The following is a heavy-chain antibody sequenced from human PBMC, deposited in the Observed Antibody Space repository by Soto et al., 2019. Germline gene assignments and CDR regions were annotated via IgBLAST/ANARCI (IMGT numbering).Heavy chain of an antibody. D-gene: IGHD6-13*01. CDR3: LKAGSGDAFDA. V-gene: IGHV3-7*01. J-gene: IGHJ3*01. CDR1: GFSFSRYW. Sequence: EVQLVESGGGLVQPGESLRLSCAASGFSFSRYWMNWVRQAPGKGLEWVANIKQDGSEKYYVDSVKGRFTIYRDNTKNSLNMQMTDLGVEDTARYDCLKAGSGDAFDAWGQGTEVTVSS. CDR2: IKQDGSEK.